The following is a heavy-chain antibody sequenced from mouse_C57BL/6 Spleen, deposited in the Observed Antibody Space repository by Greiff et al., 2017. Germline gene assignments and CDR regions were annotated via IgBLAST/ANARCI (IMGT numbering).Heavy chain of an antibody. D-gene: IGHD2-1*01. J-gene: IGHJ2*01. CDR3: ARSYGNYDY. CDR1: GFTFSSYA. V-gene: IGHV5-4*03. Sequence: EVKLMESGGGLVKPGGSLKLSCAASGFTFSSYAMSWVRQTPEKRLEWVATISDGGSYTYYPDNVKGRFTISRDKAKNNLYLQMSHLKSEDTAMYYCARSYGNYDYWGQGTTLTVSS. CDR2: ISDGGSYT.